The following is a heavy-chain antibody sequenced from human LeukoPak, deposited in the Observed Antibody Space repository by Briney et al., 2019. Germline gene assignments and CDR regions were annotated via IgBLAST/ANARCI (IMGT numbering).Heavy chain of an antibody. CDR2: IYYSGST. V-gene: IGHV4-59*01. J-gene: IGHJ3*02. CDR1: GGSISSYY. D-gene: IGHD6-19*01. Sequence: SETLSLTCTVSGGSISSYYWSWIRQPPGKGLEWIGYIYYSGSTNYNPSLKSRVTISVDTSKNQFSLKLSSVTAADTAVYYCARGSLYSSGWHLDNAFDIWGQGTMVTVSS. CDR3: ARGSLYSSGWHLDNAFDI.